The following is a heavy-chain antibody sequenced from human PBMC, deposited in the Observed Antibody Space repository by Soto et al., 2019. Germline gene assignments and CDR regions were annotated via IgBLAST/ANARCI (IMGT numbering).Heavy chain of an antibody. D-gene: IGHD6-13*01. CDR2: ISYDGSNK. V-gene: IGHV3-30-3*01. Sequence: GGSLRLSCAASGFTFSSYAMHWVRQAPGKGLEWVAVISYDGSNKYYADSVKGRFTISRDNSKNTLYLQMNSLRAEDTAVYYCARVERVGYSSSWVPPYYWGQGTLVTVSS. CDR1: GFTFSSYA. CDR3: ARVERVGYSSSWVPPYY. J-gene: IGHJ4*02.